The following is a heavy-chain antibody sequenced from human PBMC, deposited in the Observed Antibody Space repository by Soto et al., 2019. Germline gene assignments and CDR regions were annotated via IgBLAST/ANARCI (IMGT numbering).Heavy chain of an antibody. V-gene: IGHV3-7*01. CDR1: GFTFSSYW. D-gene: IGHD3-3*01. Sequence: GGSLRLSCAASGFTFSSYWMSWVRQAPGKGLEWVANIKQDGSEKYYVDSEKGRFTISRDNANNSLYLQMNSLRAEDAAVYYCARGFWSGYPNDAFDIWGQGTMVTVSS. CDR3: ARGFWSGYPNDAFDI. J-gene: IGHJ3*02. CDR2: IKQDGSEK.